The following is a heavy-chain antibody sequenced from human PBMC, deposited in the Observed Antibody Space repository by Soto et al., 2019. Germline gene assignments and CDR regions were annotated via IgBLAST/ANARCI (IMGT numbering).Heavy chain of an antibody. CDR1: GFTFSSYA. CDR3: AKEASKVAGTTFYN. Sequence: EVQLLESGGGLVQPGGSLRLSCPASGFTFSSYAMSWVRQAPGKGLEWVSSITGSGDRTYHADSVKGRFTIFRDNSKNTMWLQMDSLRAEDTAMYYCAKEASKVAGTTFYNWGQGTLVTVSS. J-gene: IGHJ4*02. V-gene: IGHV3-23*01. D-gene: IGHD1-7*01. CDR2: ITGSGDRT.